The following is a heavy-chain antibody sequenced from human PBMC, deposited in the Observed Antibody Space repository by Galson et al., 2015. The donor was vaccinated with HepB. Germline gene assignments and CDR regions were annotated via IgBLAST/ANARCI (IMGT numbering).Heavy chain of an antibody. J-gene: IGHJ6*02. CDR2: ISNDGSKK. D-gene: IGHD6-13*01. Sequence: SLRLSCAASAFTFSNYAMHWVRQAPGKGLEWVAVISNDGSKKYYADSVRGRFTISRDNSQNTLYLQMNSLRPEDTAVYYCARDQQQQFMDVWGQGTTVTVSS. V-gene: IGHV3-30*04. CDR1: AFTFSNYA. CDR3: ARDQQQQFMDV.